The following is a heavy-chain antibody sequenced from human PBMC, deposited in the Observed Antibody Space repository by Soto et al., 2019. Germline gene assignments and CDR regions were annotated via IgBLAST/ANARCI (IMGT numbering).Heavy chain of an antibody. J-gene: IGHJ4*02. CDR3: ARDPVLVGACDY. Sequence: EVKLLESGGGLVQPGGSLRLSCVGSGFTFSSYAMTWVRQAPGKGLEWVSSISGGGDSTYYADSVKGRFTISRDNSKNTLYLQMNSLRAEDTALYFCARDPVLVGACDYWGQGILITVSS. CDR1: GFTFSSYA. CDR2: ISGGGDST. D-gene: IGHD2-8*02. V-gene: IGHV3-23*01.